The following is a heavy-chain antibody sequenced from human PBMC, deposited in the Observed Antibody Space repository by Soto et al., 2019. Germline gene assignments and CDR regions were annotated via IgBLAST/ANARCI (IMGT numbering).Heavy chain of an antibody. D-gene: IGHD3-9*01. Sequence: EVQLVESGGGLVKPGGSLRLSCAASGFTFSSYSMNWVRQAPGKGLEWVSSISSSSSYIYYADSVKGRFTISRDNAKNSLYLQMNSLRAEDTAVYYCASSDILTDYGMDVWGQGTTVTVSS. CDR3: ASSDILTDYGMDV. V-gene: IGHV3-21*01. CDR2: ISSSSSYI. J-gene: IGHJ6*02. CDR1: GFTFSSYS.